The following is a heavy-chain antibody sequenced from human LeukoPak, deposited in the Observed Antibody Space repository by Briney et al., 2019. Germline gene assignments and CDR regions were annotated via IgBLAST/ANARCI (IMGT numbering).Heavy chain of an antibody. J-gene: IGHJ4*02. CDR1: GGTFSSYA. CDR2: IIPIFGTA. CDR3: ARTISSGWYVFI. V-gene: IGHV1-69*01. Sequence: SVKVSCKASGGTFSSYAISWVRQAPGQGLEWMGGIIPIFGTANYAQKFQGRVTITADESTSTAYMELSSLRSEDTAGYYCARTISSGWYVFIWGQGTLVTVSS. D-gene: IGHD6-19*01.